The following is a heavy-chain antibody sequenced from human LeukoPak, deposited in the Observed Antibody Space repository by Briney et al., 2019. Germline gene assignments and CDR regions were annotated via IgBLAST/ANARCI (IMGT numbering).Heavy chain of an antibody. Sequence: SETLSLTCAVYGGSFSSYYWGWIRQPPGKGLEWIGSIYYSGSTYYNPSLKSRVTISVDTSKNQFSLKLSSVTAADTAVYYCARIRPYSSGPDYWGQGTLVTVSS. V-gene: IGHV4-39*01. J-gene: IGHJ4*02. D-gene: IGHD6-19*01. CDR1: GGSFSSYY. CDR2: IYYSGST. CDR3: ARIRPYSSGPDY.